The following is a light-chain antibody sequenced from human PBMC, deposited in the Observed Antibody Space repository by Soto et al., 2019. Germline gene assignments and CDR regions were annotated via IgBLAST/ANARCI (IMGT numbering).Light chain of an antibody. Sequence: QSVLTQPPSVSGAPGQRVTISCNGSSSNIGAGYDVHWYQQLPGTAPKLLIYGNSNRPSGVPDRFSGSKSGTSASLAITGLQAEDEADYYCQSYDSSLSVVFGGVTKLTVL. CDR2: GNS. J-gene: IGLJ2*01. V-gene: IGLV1-40*01. CDR3: QSYDSSLSVV. CDR1: SSNIGAGYD.